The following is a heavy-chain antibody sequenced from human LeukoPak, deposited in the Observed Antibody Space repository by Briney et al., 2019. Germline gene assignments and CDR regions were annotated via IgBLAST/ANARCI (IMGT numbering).Heavy chain of an antibody. D-gene: IGHD6-13*01. CDR3: ARGGSSEIDY. V-gene: IGHV3-21*01. Sequence: GGSLRLSCAASGFTFSAYSMNWVRQAPGKGLEWVSSITSSSSYIYYADSVKGRFTISRDNAKNSLYLEMNSLRAEDTAVYYCARGGSSEIDYWGRGTLVTVSS. CDR1: GFTFSAYS. J-gene: IGHJ4*02. CDR2: ITSSSSYI.